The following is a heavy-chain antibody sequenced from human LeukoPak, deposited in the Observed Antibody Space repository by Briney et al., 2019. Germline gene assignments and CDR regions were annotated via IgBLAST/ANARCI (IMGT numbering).Heavy chain of an antibody. CDR1: GFTFSSYG. Sequence: AGGSLRLSCAASGFTFSSYGMHWVRQAPGKGLEWVAVIWYDGSNKYYADSVKGRFTISKDNSKNTLYLQMNSLRAEDTAVYYCAKDSESSGSYFLDAFDIWGQGTMVTVSS. CDR2: IWYDGSNK. V-gene: IGHV3-33*06. D-gene: IGHD1-26*01. J-gene: IGHJ3*02. CDR3: AKDSESSGSYFLDAFDI.